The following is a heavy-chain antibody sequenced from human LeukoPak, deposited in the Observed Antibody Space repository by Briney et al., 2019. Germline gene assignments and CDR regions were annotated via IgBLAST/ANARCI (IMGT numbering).Heavy chain of an antibody. CDR1: GFTFSSYS. CDR3: AKDGSDFWGDYYFDY. D-gene: IGHD3-3*01. CDR2: IRYDGSNK. V-gene: IGHV3-30*02. J-gene: IGHJ4*02. Sequence: GGSLRLSCAASGFTFSSYSMHWVRQAPGKGLEWVAYIRYDGSNKYYADSVKGRFTISRDNSKNTLYLQMNSLRAEDTAVYYCAKDGSDFWGDYYFDYWGQGTLVTVSS.